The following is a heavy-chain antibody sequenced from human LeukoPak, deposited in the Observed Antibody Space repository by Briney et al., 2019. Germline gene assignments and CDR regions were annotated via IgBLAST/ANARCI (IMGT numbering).Heavy chain of an antibody. D-gene: IGHD3-10*01. Sequence: HRASVKVSCKASGGTFSSYAISWVRQAPGQGLEWMGGIIPIFGTANYAQKFQGRVTITADESTSTAYMELSSLRSEDTAVYYCARDSQLRWLGGAFDIWGQGTMVTVSS. J-gene: IGHJ3*02. CDR1: GGTFSSYA. CDR3: ARDSQLRWLGGAFDI. CDR2: IIPIFGTA. V-gene: IGHV1-69*13.